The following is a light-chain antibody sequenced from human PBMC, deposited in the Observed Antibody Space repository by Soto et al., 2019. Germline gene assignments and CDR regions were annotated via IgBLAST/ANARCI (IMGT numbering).Light chain of an antibody. CDR1: QSVSSSY. CDR2: SAS. Sequence: ELVFTESPGSPSLSPGGRAPLSCRATQSVSSSYLAAYQQQPRQAPPLLLYSASSRATGTPPRFSGSGSGTEFTLTTSSLQPEDFAVYYCQQHNNWPPLTFGGGSKVDIK. V-gene: IGKV3D-15*01. CDR3: QQHNNWPPLT. J-gene: IGKJ4*01.